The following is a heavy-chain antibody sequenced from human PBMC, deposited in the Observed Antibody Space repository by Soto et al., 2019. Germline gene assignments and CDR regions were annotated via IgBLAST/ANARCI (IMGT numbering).Heavy chain of an antibody. V-gene: IGHV1-69*13. D-gene: IGHD3-16*01. CDR3: ARWIGGYFDY. J-gene: IGHJ4*02. Sequence: VASVKVSCKASGGTFSSYAISWVRQAPGQGLEWMGGIIPIFGTANYAQKFQGRVTIAADESTSTAYMELSSLRSEDTAVYYCARWIGGYFDYWGQGTLVTVSS. CDR1: GGTFSSYA. CDR2: IIPIFGTA.